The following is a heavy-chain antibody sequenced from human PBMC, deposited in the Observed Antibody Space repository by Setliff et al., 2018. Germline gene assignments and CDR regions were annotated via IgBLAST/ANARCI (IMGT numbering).Heavy chain of an antibody. CDR3: ARDTSGRDALDV. V-gene: IGHV3-23*01. D-gene: IGHD3-10*01. Sequence: PGGSLRLSCAASGFTFSSYAMNWVRQAPGKGLEWVSFISAGGSRTYYADSVKGRVTISRDNSKNTLYLQMSSLRAEDTAIYYCARDTSGRDALDVWGQGTTVTVSS. CDR2: ISAGGSRT. J-gene: IGHJ3*01. CDR1: GFTFSSYA.